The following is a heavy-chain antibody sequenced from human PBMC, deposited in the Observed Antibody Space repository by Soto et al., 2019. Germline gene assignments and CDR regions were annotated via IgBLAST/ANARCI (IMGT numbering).Heavy chain of an antibody. CDR1: GGSIVSSNW. V-gene: IGHV4-4*02. D-gene: IGHD1-20*01. J-gene: IGHJ4*02. CDR3: ARLPTNITGPTQIEDY. CDR2: IFFSGSI. Sequence: QLQLQESGPRLVKPSETLSLTCTVSGGSIVSSNWWTWVRQPPGKGLEWIGEIFFSGSINYNPSLKSRATVSVDTSKNHFSLNLRSVTAADTAVYYCARLPTNITGPTQIEDYWGQGTLVTVSS.